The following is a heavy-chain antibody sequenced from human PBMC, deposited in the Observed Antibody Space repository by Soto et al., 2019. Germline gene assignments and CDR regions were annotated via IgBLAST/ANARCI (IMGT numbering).Heavy chain of an antibody. CDR1: GYTFTNYG. D-gene: IGHD6-6*01. V-gene: IGHV1-18*01. CDR2: ISTYSVNT. CDR3: ARGGSSSSDFDY. Sequence: ASVKVSCKASGYTFTNYGISWVRQAPGQGLEWMGWISTYSVNTKYPQKLQGRVTMTTDTSTSTAFMELKNLRSDGTAVYYCARGGSSSSDFDYWGQGTLVTVSS. J-gene: IGHJ4*02.